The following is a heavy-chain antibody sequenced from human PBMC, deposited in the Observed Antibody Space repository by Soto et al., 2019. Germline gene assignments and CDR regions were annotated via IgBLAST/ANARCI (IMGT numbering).Heavy chain of an antibody. J-gene: IGHJ3*02. D-gene: IGHD4-4*01. V-gene: IGHV3-53*01. Sequence: DVQLVESGGGLIQPGGSLRLSCEAFGLTVSGKKYMAWVRQAPGKGLEWVSGVYDTDGTYYAESVKGRFTSSRDSSKTIVYLQMNSLRPDDTAVYYCASWRLQEHAYDIWGLGTTVTVSS. CDR2: VYDTDGT. CDR1: GLTVSGKKY. CDR3: ASWRLQEHAYDI.